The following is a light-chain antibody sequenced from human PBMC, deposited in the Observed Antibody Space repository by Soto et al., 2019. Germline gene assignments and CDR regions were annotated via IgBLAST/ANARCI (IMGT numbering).Light chain of an antibody. Sequence: QLTQSPSFLSRCMGDRVTFTCRASQGISSYLAWYQQKPGKAPKLLIYAASSLQSGVPTRFSGSGAGTDFSLTISSLQPEDFATYYCQQSYSPPPITFGQGTRLEIK. V-gene: IGKV1-39*01. CDR1: QGISSY. J-gene: IGKJ5*01. CDR3: QQSYSPPPIT. CDR2: AAS.